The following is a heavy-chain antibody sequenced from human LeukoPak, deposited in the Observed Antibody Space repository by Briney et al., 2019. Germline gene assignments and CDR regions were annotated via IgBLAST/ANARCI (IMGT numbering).Heavy chain of an antibody. J-gene: IGHJ4*02. D-gene: IGHD6-19*01. Sequence: SGGSLRLSCAASGFTFSSYAMHWVRQAPGKGLEWVAMISYDGTDKYYTESMKGRFTISRDNSKNTLYLQMSSLRPADTAVYYCAREASGSTPDYWGQGTLVTISS. CDR1: GFTFSSYA. CDR2: ISYDGTDK. V-gene: IGHV3-30*04. CDR3: AREASGSTPDY.